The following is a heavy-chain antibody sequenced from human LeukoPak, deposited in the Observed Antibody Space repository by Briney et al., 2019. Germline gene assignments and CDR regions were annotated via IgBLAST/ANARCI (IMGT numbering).Heavy chain of an antibody. D-gene: IGHD4-23*01. J-gene: IGHJ4*02. V-gene: IGHV3-7*01. Sequence: GGSLKLSCAASGFTFSSYWMSWVRQAPGKGLEWVANIKEVGSEKYYVDSVKGRFTISRDNAKNSLYLQMNSLRAEDTAMYYCARDYGGNSVYWGQGTLVTVSS. CDR2: IKEVGSEK. CDR3: ARDYGGNSVY. CDR1: GFTFSSYW.